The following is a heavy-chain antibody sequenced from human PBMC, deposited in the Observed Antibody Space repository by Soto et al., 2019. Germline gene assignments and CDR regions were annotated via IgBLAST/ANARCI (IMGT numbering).Heavy chain of an antibody. Sequence: XGCLRLSCAACGFTFSSYAMSWVRQAPGKGPEWISSISGSGSTIYYADSVKGRFTISRDNSKNTLYLQMSSLRAEDTAVYYCPKVFYYYASSGYYYFDYWGQRTLVTVPS. J-gene: IGHJ4*02. CDR2: ISGSGSTI. CDR3: PKVFYYYASSGYYYFDY. D-gene: IGHD3-22*01. V-gene: IGHV3-23*01. CDR1: GFTFSSYA.